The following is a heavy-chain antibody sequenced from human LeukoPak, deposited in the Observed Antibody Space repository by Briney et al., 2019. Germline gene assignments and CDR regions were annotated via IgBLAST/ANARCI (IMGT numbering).Heavy chain of an antibody. CDR1: GGSISSDRYY. D-gene: IGHD3-16*02. CDR3: ARDYVWGSYRFDY. V-gene: IGHV4-39*07. J-gene: IGHJ4*02. Sequence: SETLSLTCSVSGGSISSDRYYWSWIRQPPGKGLEWIGEINHSGSTNYNPSLKSRVTISVDTSKNQFSLKLSSVTAADTAVYYCARDYVWGSYRFDYWGQGTLVTVSS. CDR2: INHSGST.